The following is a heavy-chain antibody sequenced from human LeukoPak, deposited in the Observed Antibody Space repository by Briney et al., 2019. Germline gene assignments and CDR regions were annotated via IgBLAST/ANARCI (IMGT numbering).Heavy chain of an antibody. V-gene: IGHV3-74*01. Sequence: GGSLRLSCAAPGFTFSSYWMHWVRQAPGKGLVWVSRINSDGNSTSYADSVKGRFTISRDNAKNTLYLQMNSLRAEDTAVYYCARDYIVATKGGYYYGMDVWGQGTTVTVSS. CDR3: ARDYIVATKGGYYYGMDV. CDR1: GFTFSSYW. J-gene: IGHJ6*02. D-gene: IGHD5-12*01. CDR2: INSDGNST.